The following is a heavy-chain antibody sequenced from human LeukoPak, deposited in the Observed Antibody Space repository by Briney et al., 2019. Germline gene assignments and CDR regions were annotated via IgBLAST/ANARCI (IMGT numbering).Heavy chain of an antibody. Sequence: GGSLRLSCAASGFTFGSYAMRWVRQAPGKGLEWVAVISYDGSNKYYADSVKGRFTISRDNSKNTLYLQMNSLRAEDTAVYYCARSYVPNHYYYYHYMDVWGEGTTVTVSS. V-gene: IGHV3-30*01. CDR1: GFTFGSYA. J-gene: IGHJ6*03. CDR2: ISYDGSNK. D-gene: IGHD2-21*01. CDR3: ARSYVPNHYYYYHYMDV.